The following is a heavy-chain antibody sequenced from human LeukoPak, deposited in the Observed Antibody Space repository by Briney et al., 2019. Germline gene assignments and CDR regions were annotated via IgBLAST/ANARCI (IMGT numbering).Heavy chain of an antibody. D-gene: IGHD3-10*01. Sequence: QTGGSLRLSCAASGFTFSSYAMSWVRQAPGKGLEWVSAISGSGGSTYYADSVKGRFTISRDNSKNTLYLQMNSLRAEDTAVYYCATPGWITMVRGVTFDYWGQGTLVTVSS. J-gene: IGHJ4*02. CDR2: ISGSGGST. V-gene: IGHV3-23*01. CDR3: ATPGWITMVRGVTFDY. CDR1: GFTFSSYA.